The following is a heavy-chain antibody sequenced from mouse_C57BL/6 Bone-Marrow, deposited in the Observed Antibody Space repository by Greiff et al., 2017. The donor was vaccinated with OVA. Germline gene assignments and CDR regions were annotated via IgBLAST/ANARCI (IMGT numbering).Heavy chain of an antibody. Sequence: QVQLQQPGAELVRPGSSVKLSCKASGYTFTSYWMDWVKQRPGQGLEWIGNIYPSDSETHYNQKFKDKATLTVDKSSSTAYMQLSSLTSEDSAVYYCAREGNWEGPFAYWGQGTLVTVSA. J-gene: IGHJ3*01. CDR3: AREGNWEGPFAY. CDR1: GYTFTSYW. V-gene: IGHV1-61*01. D-gene: IGHD4-1*01. CDR2: IYPSDSET.